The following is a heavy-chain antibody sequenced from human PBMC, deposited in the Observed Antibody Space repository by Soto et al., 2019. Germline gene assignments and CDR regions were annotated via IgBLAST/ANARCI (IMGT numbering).Heavy chain of an antibody. CDR2: IRSKANSYAT. CDR3: TRGTGGDAFDI. Sequence: GGSLRLSCAASGFTFSGSAMHWVRQASGKGLEWVGRIRSKANSYATAYAASVKGRFTISRDDSKNTAYLQMNSLKTEDPAVYYCTRGTGGDAFDIWGQGTMVTVSS. V-gene: IGHV3-73*01. J-gene: IGHJ3*02. D-gene: IGHD7-27*01. CDR1: GFTFSGSA.